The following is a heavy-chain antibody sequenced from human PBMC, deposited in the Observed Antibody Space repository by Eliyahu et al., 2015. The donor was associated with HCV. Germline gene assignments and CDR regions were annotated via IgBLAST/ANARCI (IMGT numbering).Heavy chain of an antibody. D-gene: IGHD5-24*01. CDR2: IYTGGNT. Sequence: QVQLQESGPGLVKPSETLSLTCXVSGGSISNYYWSGXRQTAGKGLEWIGRIYTGGNTXYNPSLQSRASVSVDTSKHQFSLQLSSVTAADTAVYFCATSARAALEFDNWGQGTLVTVSS. J-gene: IGHJ4*02. V-gene: IGHV4-4*07. CDR3: ATSARAALEFDN. CDR1: GGSISNYY.